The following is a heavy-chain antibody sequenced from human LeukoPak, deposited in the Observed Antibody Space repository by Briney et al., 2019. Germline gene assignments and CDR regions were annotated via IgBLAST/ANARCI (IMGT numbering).Heavy chain of an antibody. J-gene: IGHJ6*02. CDR1: GFTFSSYG. CDR3: AKAPHKLSYYYYGMDV. CDR2: ISYDGSNK. V-gene: IGHV3-30*18. Sequence: GRSLRLSCAASGFTFSSYGMHWVRQAPGKGLEWVAVISYDGSNKYYADSVKGRFTISRDNSKNTLYLQMNSLRAEDTAVYYCAKAPHKLSYYYYGMDVWGQGTTVTVSS.